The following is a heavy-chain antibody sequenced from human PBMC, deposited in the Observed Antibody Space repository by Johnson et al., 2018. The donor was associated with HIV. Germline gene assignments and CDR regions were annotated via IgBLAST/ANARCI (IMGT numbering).Heavy chain of an antibody. CDR2: LNWNGGST. D-gene: IGHD1-26*01. CDR1: GFTVSSNY. CDR3: ARVGSGSYLLGAFDI. Sequence: VQLVESGGGLVQPGGSLRLSCAASGFTVSSNYMTWVRQAPGTGLEWVSGLNWNGGSTGYADSVKGRLTISRDNAKNSLYLQMNSLRAEDTALYYCARVGSGSYLLGAFDIWGQGTMVTVSS. V-gene: IGHV3-20*04. J-gene: IGHJ3*02.